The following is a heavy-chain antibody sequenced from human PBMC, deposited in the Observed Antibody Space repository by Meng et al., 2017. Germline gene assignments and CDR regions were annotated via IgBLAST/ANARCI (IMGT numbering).Heavy chain of an antibody. D-gene: IGHD6-13*01. CDR1: GGSISSSSYY. Sequence: HLQLQEPGPGLVKPSGPLSLTCTVSGGSISSSSYYWGWIRQPPGKGLEWIGSIYYSGSTYYNPSLKSRVTISVDTSKNQFSLKLSSVTAADTAVYYCAMIRIAAAVLDYWGQGTLVTVSS. V-gene: IGHV4-39*07. CDR2: IYYSGST. CDR3: AMIRIAAAVLDY. J-gene: IGHJ4*02.